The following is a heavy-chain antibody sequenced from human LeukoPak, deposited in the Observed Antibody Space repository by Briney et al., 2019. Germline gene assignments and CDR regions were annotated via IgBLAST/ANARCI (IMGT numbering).Heavy chain of an antibody. J-gene: IGHJ5*02. CDR3: ARSGEVGATKGSWFDP. D-gene: IGHD1-26*01. Sequence: PSETLSLTCSVSGGSISSYYWSWIRQPPGKGLEWLGYIYYSGSTNYNPSLKSRVTISVDTSKNQFSLKLSSVTAADTAVYYCARSGEVGATKGSWFDPWGQGTLVTVSS. CDR2: IYYSGST. V-gene: IGHV4-59*01. CDR1: GGSISSYY.